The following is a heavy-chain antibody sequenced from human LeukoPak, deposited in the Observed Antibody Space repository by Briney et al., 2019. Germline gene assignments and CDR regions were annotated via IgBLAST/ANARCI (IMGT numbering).Heavy chain of an antibody. CDR3: ASWYSYGSTP. CDR1: GYTFSTYD. Sequence: ASVKVSCKASGYTFSTYDVIWVRQATGQGLEWMGWMNPNSGNTGYALKFRGRVTMTGDTSISTAYMELSSLISEDTAVYYCASWYSYGSTPWGQGTLVTVSS. J-gene: IGHJ5*02. CDR2: MNPNSGNT. D-gene: IGHD5-18*01. V-gene: IGHV1-8*01.